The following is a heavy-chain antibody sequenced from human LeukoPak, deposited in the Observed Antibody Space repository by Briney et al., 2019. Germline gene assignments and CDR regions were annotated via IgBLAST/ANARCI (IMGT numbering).Heavy chain of an antibody. CDR2: IYHSGST. CDR3: ARGDIVATFPYFDY. CDR1: GGSISSSNW. J-gene: IGHJ4*02. D-gene: IGHD5-12*01. Sequence: SGTLSLTCAVSGGSISSSNWWSWVRQPPGKGLEWIGEIYHSGSTNYNPSLKSRVTISVDTSKNQFSLKLSSVTAADTAVYYCARGDIVATFPYFDYWGQGTLVTVSS. V-gene: IGHV4-4*02.